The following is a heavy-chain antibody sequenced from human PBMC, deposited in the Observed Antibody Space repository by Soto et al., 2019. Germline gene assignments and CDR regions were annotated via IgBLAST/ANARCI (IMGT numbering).Heavy chain of an antibody. CDR1: GFTFSSYA. CDR3: ARFDSGWYGSYFDY. V-gene: IGHV3-64*01. Sequence: EVQLVESGGGLVQPGGSLSLSCAASGFTFSSYAMHWVRQAPGKGLEYVSAISSNGGSTYYANSVKGRFTISRDNSKNTLYLQMGRLRAEDMAVYYCARFDSGWYGSYFDYWGQGTLVTVSS. CDR2: ISSNGGST. D-gene: IGHD6-19*01. J-gene: IGHJ4*02.